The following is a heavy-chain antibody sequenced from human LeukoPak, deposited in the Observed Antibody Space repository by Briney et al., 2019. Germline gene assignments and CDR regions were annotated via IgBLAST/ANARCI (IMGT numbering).Heavy chain of an antibody. Sequence: GGSLRLSCTASGFTFTTYWMHWVRQAPGKGLVWVARINTDGRVTTYAESVKGRFTVSRDNAENTLYLEMNNLGPEDTAVYYCIRETHVGLHLEYWGQGTLATVTS. CDR3: IRETHVGLHLEY. CDR1: GFTFTTYW. CDR2: INTDGRVT. V-gene: IGHV3-74*03. J-gene: IGHJ4*02. D-gene: IGHD3-10*02.